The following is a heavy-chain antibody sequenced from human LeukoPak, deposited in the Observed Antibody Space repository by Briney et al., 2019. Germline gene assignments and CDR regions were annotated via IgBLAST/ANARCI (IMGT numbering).Heavy chain of an antibody. J-gene: IGHJ4*02. CDR1: GFTFSSYA. D-gene: IGHD1-26*01. CDR2: ISYDGSNK. V-gene: IGHV3-30-3*01. CDR3: ARDYRSTFDY. Sequence: GGSLRLSCAASGFTFSSYAMHWVRQAPGKGLEWVAVISYDGSNKYYADSVKGRFTISRDNAKNSLYLQMNSLRAEDTAVYYCARDYRSTFDYWGQGTLVTVSS.